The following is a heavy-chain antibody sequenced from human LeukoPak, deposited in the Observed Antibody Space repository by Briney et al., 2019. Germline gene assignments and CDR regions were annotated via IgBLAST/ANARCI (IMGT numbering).Heavy chain of an antibody. Sequence: PGGSLRLSCAASGFNFPPYWMGWVRQAPGKGLESVANVNGDASEEYYVDSVRGRFTISRDNAKNSLYLQMNSLRAEDTAVYYCARLGSFHPGFWGQGTLVTVSS. CDR1: GFNFPPYW. CDR3: ARLGSFHPGF. J-gene: IGHJ4*02. D-gene: IGHD3-10*01. CDR2: VNGDASEE. V-gene: IGHV3-7*01.